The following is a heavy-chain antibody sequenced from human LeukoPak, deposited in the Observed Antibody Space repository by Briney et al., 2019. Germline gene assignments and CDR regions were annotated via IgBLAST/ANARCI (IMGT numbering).Heavy chain of an antibody. CDR1: GYTFTSYA. CDR3: ATASYDILTGYDAFDI. D-gene: IGHD3-9*01. V-gene: IGHV1-24*01. J-gene: IGHJ3*02. CDR2: FDPEDGET. Sequence: ASVKVSCKASGYTFTSYAMNWVRQAPGKGLEWMGGFDPEDGETIYAQKFQGRVTMTEDTSTDTVYMELSSLRSEDTAVYYCATASYDILTGYDAFDIWGQGTMVTVSS.